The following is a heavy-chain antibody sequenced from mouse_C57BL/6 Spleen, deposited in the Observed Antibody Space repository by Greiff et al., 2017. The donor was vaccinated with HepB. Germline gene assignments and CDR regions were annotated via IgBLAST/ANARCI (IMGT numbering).Heavy chain of an antibody. V-gene: IGHV5-9-1*02. Sequence: EVMLVESGEGLVKPGGSLKLSCAASGFTFSSYAMSWVRQTPEKRLEWVAYISGGGDYIYYADTVRGRFTISRDNARNTLYLQMSSLKSEDTAMYYCTRGSSNYYAMDYWGQGTSVTVSS. CDR3: TRGSSNYYAMDY. J-gene: IGHJ4*01. CDR2: ISGGGDYI. CDR1: GFTFSSYA. D-gene: IGHD3-2*02.